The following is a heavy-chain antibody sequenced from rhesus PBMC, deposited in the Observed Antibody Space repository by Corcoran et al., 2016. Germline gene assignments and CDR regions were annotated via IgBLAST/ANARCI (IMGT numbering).Heavy chain of an antibody. CDR3: ATGPTIWTGYYSYFDY. V-gene: IGHV3S5*01. J-gene: IGHJ4*01. Sequence: EVQLVETGGGLVQPGGSLKLSWAASGFTFSSYGMSWVRQAPGKGLGWVSAINSGGGSTYYADSVKGRFTISRDNSKNTLSLQMNSLRAEDTAVYYCATGPTIWTGYYSYFDYWGQGVLVTVSS. CDR2: INSGGGST. D-gene: IGHD3-3*01. CDR1: GFTFSSYG.